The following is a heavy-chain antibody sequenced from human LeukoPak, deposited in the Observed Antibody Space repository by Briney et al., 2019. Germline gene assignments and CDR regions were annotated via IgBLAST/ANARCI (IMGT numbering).Heavy chain of an antibody. CDR1: GASISNSAYY. V-gene: IGHV4-39*01. Sequence: SETLSLICTGSGASISNSAYYWLWIRQPPGEGLECIGTVHYIGSTFYNPSLKSRVNIYVHTPKNQFSLQLSSVTAADTAVYYCARLFFVIDTWGQGTLVPVSS. CDR3: ARLFFVIDT. D-gene: IGHD3-3*01. J-gene: IGHJ5*02. CDR2: VHYIGST.